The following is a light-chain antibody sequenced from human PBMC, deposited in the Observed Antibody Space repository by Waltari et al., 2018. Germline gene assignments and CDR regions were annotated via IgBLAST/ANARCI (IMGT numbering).Light chain of an antibody. Sequence: DIVMTQSPASLAVSLGEGATINCKSSQTLLYSSNNKNYLAWYQQKPGQPPKLLIYWASARESGVPDRFSGSGSGTDFTLTISSLQAEDVAVYYCQQYYSTPPTFGQGTRLEIK. J-gene: IGKJ5*01. CDR3: QQYYSTPPT. CDR2: WAS. CDR1: QTLLYSSNNKNY. V-gene: IGKV4-1*01.